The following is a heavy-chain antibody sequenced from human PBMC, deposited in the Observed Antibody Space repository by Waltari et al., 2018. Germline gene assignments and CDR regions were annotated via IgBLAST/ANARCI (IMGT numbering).Heavy chain of an antibody. CDR1: GGSISSSSYY. D-gene: IGHD2-2*01. CDR2: IYYSGST. Sequence: QLQLQESGPGLVKPSETLSLTCTVSGGSISSSSYYWGWIRQPPGKGLEWIGSIYYSGSTYYTPSLKSRVTISVDTSKNQFSLKLSSVTAADTAVYYCARDREGCSSTSCYDSVYYGMDVWGQGTTVTVSS. CDR3: ARDREGCSSTSCYDSVYYGMDV. V-gene: IGHV4-39*07. J-gene: IGHJ6*02.